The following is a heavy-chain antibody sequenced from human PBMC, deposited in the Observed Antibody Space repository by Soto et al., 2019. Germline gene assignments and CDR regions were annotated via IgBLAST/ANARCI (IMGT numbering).Heavy chain of an antibody. V-gene: IGHV3-23*01. Sequence: EVQLLESGGGLVQPGGSLRLSCAASGLTFSGYGMSWVRQAPGTGLEWVSAISGSGSTTYYADSVKGRFTISRDDSKNSLFLQMHSLRAEDTAVYYCVTRSRGLQSSPPRLDSWGQGTLVTVSS. CDR3: VTRSRGLQSSPPRLDS. CDR1: GLTFSGYG. J-gene: IGHJ4*02. CDR2: ISGSGSTT. D-gene: IGHD4-4*01.